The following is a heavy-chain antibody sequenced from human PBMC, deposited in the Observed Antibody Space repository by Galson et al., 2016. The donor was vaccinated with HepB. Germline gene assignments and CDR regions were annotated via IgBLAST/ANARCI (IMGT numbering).Heavy chain of an antibody. J-gene: IGHJ5*02. V-gene: IGHV3-53*01. CDR3: ARDGGSSPNWA. Sequence: SLRLSCAASGFTVSNNYMKWVRQAPGKGLEWVSCIYSDGSTSYADSVKGRFTISRDSSKNTLYLQMNSLRAEDTAVYYCARDGGSSPNWAWGQGTLVTVSS. CDR1: GFTVSNNY. D-gene: IGHD3-16*01. CDR2: IYSDGST.